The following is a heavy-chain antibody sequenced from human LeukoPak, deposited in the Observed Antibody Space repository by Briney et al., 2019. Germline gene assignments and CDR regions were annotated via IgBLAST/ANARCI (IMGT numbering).Heavy chain of an antibody. Sequence: GGSLSLSCAVSGFTFCRYCMSGVRHAPGRGGGGVANIKQDGSERYCVDSVRGRFTIHRDHPKNSLYLQMNSVRAEDTAVYCCARGRTYWGQGTLVTVSS. J-gene: IGHJ4*02. V-gene: IGHV3-7*01. CDR1: GFTFCRYC. CDR2: IKQDGSER. CDR3: ARGRTY.